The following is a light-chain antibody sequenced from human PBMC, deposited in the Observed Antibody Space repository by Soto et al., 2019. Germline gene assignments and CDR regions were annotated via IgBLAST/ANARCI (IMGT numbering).Light chain of an antibody. V-gene: IGLV1-40*01. J-gene: IGLJ3*02. CDR1: SSNIGAGYD. CDR2: GNN. Sequence: QSVLTQPPSVSGAPGQRVTISCTGSSSNIGAGYDVHWYHQPPGTAPKLLIYGNNNRPSGVPDRFSGSRSGTSASLAITGLQAEDEADYYCQSYDSSLSVWVFGGGTQLTVL. CDR3: QSYDSSLSVWV.